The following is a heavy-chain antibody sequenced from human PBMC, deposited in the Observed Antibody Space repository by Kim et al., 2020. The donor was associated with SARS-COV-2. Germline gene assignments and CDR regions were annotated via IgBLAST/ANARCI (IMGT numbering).Heavy chain of an antibody. CDR2: IIPIFGTA. CDR1: GGTFSSYA. CDR3: ARDNYYGSGSYYNYWSWFDP. V-gene: IGHV1-69*13. J-gene: IGHJ5*02. D-gene: IGHD3-10*01. Sequence: SVKVSCKASGGTFSSYAISWVRQAPGQGLEWMGGIIPIFGTANYAQKFQGRVTITADESTSTAYMELSSLRSEDTAVYYCARDNYYGSGSYYNYWSWFDPWGQGTLVTVSS.